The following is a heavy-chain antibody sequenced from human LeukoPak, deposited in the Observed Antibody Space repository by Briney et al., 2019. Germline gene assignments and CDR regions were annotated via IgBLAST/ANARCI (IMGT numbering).Heavy chain of an antibody. Sequence: ASVKVSCKASGYTFTGYYMHWVRQAPGQGLEWMGWINPNSGGTNYAQKFQGRVTMTRDTSISTAYMELSRLRSDDTAVYYCARSTSDYYSADYWGQGTLVTVSS. CDR3: ARSTSDYYSADY. CDR2: INPNSGGT. D-gene: IGHD2-21*01. V-gene: IGHV1-2*02. J-gene: IGHJ4*02. CDR1: GYTFTGYY.